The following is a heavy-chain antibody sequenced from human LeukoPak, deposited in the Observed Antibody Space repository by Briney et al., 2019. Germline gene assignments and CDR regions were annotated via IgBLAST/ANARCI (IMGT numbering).Heavy chain of an antibody. J-gene: IGHJ6*02. CDR2: ISYDGSNK. V-gene: IGHV3-30*04. CDR3: ARGYFDWSPGDYGMDV. D-gene: IGHD3-9*01. CDR1: GFTFSSYA. Sequence: GGSLRLSCAASGFTFSSYAMHWVRQAPGKGLEWVAVISYDGSNKYYADSVKGRFTISRDNSKNTLYLQMNSLRAEDTAVYYCARGYFDWSPGDYGMDVWGQGTTVTVSS.